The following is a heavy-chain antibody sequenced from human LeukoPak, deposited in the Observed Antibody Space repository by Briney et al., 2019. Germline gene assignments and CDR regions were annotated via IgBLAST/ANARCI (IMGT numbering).Heavy chain of an antibody. J-gene: IGHJ4*02. CDR3: ARTTVTSRRGGYFDY. V-gene: IGHV3-53*01. CDR2: IYSSGST. D-gene: IGHD4-17*01. Sequence: GGSLRLSCAASGVTVSSNYMSWVRHAPGERLWRGSDIYSSGSTYYADSVKGRFTISRDNSKNTLYLQMNSLRAEDTAVYYCARTTVTSRRGGYFDYWGQGTLVTVSS. CDR1: GVTVSSNY.